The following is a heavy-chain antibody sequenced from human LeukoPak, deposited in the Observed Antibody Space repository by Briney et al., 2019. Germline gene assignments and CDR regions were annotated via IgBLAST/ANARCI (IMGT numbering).Heavy chain of an antibody. Sequence: KPSQTLSLTCTVSGGSISSGSYYWGWIRQPPGKGLEWIGSIWHTGSTYYNPSVKSRITISVDTSKNQFSLKLTSVTAADTAVYYCARITDLTVATDYWGQGTLVTVSS. CDR1: GGSISSGSYY. CDR3: ARITDLTVATDY. CDR2: IWHTGST. V-gene: IGHV4-39*07. J-gene: IGHJ4*02. D-gene: IGHD6-19*01.